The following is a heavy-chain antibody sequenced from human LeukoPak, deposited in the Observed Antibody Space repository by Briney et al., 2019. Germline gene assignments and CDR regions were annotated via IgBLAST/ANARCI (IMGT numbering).Heavy chain of an antibody. CDR2: IYYSGST. CDR1: GGAINSGANY. J-gene: IGHJ3*02. D-gene: IGHD6-6*01. Sequence: SETLSLTCSVSGGAINSGANYWNWIRQPPGKGLEWIGYIYYSGSTYYNPSLKSRVTISVDTSKNQFSLKLSSVTAADTAVYYCARGRIAARLLHDAFDIWGQGTMVTVSS. CDR3: ARGRIAARLLHDAFDI. V-gene: IGHV4-30-4*01.